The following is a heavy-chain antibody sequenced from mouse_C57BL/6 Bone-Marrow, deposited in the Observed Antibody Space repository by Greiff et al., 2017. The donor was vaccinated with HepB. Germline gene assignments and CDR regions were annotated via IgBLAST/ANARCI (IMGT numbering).Heavy chain of an antibody. D-gene: IGHD1-1*01. J-gene: IGHJ1*03. CDR2: IWSGGST. V-gene: IGHV2-2*01. Sequence: QVQLKQSGPGLVQPSQSLSITCTVSGFSLTSYGVHWVRQSPGKGLEWLGVIWSGGSTDYNAAFISRLSISKDNSKSQVFFKMNSLQADDTAIYYCARKGYYYGSSYGYFDVWGTGTTVTVSS. CDR1: GFSLTSYG. CDR3: ARKGYYYGSSYGYFDV.